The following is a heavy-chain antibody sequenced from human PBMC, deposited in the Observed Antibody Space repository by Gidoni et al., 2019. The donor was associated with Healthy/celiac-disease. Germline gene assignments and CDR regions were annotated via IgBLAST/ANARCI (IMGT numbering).Heavy chain of an antibody. CDR1: GFTFSSYA. V-gene: IGHV3-23*04. CDR2: ISGSGGST. D-gene: IGHD3-10*01. Sequence: EVQLVESGGGLVQPGGSLRLSCAASGFTFSSYAMGWVRQAPGKGLEWVSAISGSGGSTYYADSVKGRFTISRDNSKNTLYLQMNSLRAEDTAVYYCAKEGSQLLWFGELASDGMDVWGQGTTVTVSS. J-gene: IGHJ6*02. CDR3: AKEGSQLLWFGELASDGMDV.